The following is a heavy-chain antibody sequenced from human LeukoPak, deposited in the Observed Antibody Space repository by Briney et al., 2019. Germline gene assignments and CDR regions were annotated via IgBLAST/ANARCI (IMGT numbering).Heavy chain of an antibody. V-gene: IGHV4-39*07. CDR3: ARGVGATIR. D-gene: IGHD1-26*01. CDR1: GGSISSSSYY. Sequence: SETLSLTCTVSGGSISSSSYYWGWIRQPPGKGLEWIGSIYYSGSTYYNPSLKSRVTISVDTSKNQFSLKLSSVTAADTAVYYCARGVGATIRWGQGTLVTVSS. CDR2: IYYSGST. J-gene: IGHJ4*02.